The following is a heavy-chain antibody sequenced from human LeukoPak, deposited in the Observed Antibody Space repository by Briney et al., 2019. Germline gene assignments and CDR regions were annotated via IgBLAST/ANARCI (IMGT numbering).Heavy chain of an antibody. J-gene: IGHJ4*02. CDR3: AKGGERGYSYGYLRGYFDY. V-gene: IGHV3-30*18. CDR2: ISYDGSNK. Sequence: GGSLRPSCAASGFTFSSYGMHWVRQAPGKGLEWVAVISYDGSNKYYADSVKGRFTISRDNSKNTLYLQMNSLRAEDTAVYYCAKGGERGYSYGYLRGYFDYWGQGTLVTVSS. D-gene: IGHD5-18*01. CDR1: GFTFSSYG.